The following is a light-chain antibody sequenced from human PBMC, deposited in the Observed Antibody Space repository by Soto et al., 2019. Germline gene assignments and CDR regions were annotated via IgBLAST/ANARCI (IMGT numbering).Light chain of an antibody. J-gene: IGKJ2*01. CDR2: GAS. CDR1: QSVSSSY. Sequence: EIVLTQSPGTLSLSPGERATLSCRASQSVSSSYLAWYQQKPGQAPRPLIYGASSRATGIPDRFSGSGSGTDFTLTISRLEPEDFAVYYCQQYVTSLYTFGQGTKLEIK. CDR3: QQYVTSLYT. V-gene: IGKV3-20*01.